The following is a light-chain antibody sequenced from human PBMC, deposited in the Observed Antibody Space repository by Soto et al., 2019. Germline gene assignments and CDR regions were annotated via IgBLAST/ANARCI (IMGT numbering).Light chain of an antibody. CDR2: DVT. V-gene: IGLV2-14*01. CDR3: CSYTDIALDVV. CDR1: SSDIGDYDY. Sequence: QSALTQPASVSGSPGQSITISCTGTSSDIGDYDYVSWYQHLPGEAPKLLIFDVTHRPSGVSDRFSGSKSGNTASLTISGVRPEDEADYYCCSYTDIALDVVFGGGTKVTVL. J-gene: IGLJ2*01.